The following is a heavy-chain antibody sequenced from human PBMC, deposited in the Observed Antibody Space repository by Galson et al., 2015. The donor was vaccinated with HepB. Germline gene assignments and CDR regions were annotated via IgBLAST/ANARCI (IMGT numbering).Heavy chain of an antibody. CDR1: GDSVSSSSAA. CDR2: TYYRSKWYN. CDR3: ARERGTGYSSGWYGANWFDP. V-gene: IGHV6-1*01. Sequence: CAISGDSVSSSSAAWNWIRQSPSRGLEWLGRTYYRSKWYNDYAVSVKSRITINPDTSKNQFSLQLNSVTPEDTAVYFCARERGTGYSSGWYGANWFDPWGQGTLVTVSS. D-gene: IGHD6-19*01. J-gene: IGHJ5*02.